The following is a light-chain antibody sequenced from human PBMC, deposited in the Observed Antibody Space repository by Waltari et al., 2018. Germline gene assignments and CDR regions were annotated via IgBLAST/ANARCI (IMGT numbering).Light chain of an antibody. CDR3: QQFNDWPPYT. CDR1: QGIGRN. J-gene: IGKJ2*01. CDR2: GAS. Sequence: EPLMTQSPATLSVSPGERATLSCMASQGIGRNLAWYQQKPGQAPKLLIYGASTRAAGVPIRFSGRGSGTEFTLNINSLQSEDFAVYYCQQFNDWPPYTFGQGTKLELK. V-gene: IGKV3-15*01.